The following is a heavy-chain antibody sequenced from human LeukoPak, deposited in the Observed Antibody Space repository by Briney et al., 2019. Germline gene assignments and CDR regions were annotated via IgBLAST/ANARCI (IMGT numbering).Heavy chain of an antibody. CDR1: GGSINSHY. J-gene: IGHJ3*02. D-gene: IGHD6-6*01. V-gene: IGHV4-4*07. CDR2: IYTSGST. Sequence: SETLSLTCTVSGGSINSHYWSWIRQPAGKGLEWIGRIYTSGSTNYNPSLKSRVTMSVDTSKNQFSLKLSSVTAADTAVYYCARWADKSSSSSRVAFDIWGQGTMVTVSS. CDR3: ARWADKSSSSSRVAFDI.